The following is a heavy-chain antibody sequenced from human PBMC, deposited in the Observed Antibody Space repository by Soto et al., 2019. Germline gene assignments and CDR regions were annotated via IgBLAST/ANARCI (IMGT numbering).Heavy chain of an antibody. J-gene: IGHJ4*02. CDR1: GGSISSSSYY. CDR2: IYHSGST. D-gene: IGHD3-10*01. V-gene: IGHV4-39*02. Sequence: PSETLSLTCTVSGGSISSSSYYWGWIRQPPGKGLEWIGSIYHSGSTYYSPSLKSRVTISVDTSKNQFSLKLTSVTAADTAVYYCAREAKSGSRRIDYWGQGTLVTVSS. CDR3: AREAKSGSRRIDY.